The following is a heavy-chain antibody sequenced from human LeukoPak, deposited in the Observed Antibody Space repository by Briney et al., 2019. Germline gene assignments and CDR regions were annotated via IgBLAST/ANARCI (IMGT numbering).Heavy chain of an antibody. J-gene: IGHJ4*02. Sequence: PGGSLSLSCAASGFPVSSNYMTWVRQAARKGREWVSSIHSDGTTYYVDAVKGRLLISRDISQNTVDLEMNSLRAEDAVVYYCAREGWEELGHFFVYWGEGTVVTVSS. CDR2: IHSDGTT. CDR1: GFPVSSNY. CDR3: AREGWEELGHFFVY. D-gene: IGHD1-26*01. V-gene: IGHV3-53*01.